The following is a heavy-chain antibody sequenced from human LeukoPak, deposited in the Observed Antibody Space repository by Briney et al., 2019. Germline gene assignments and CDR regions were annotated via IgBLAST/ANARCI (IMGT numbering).Heavy chain of an antibody. CDR3: ARDRRCSGGSCYDWDY. Sequence: SETLSLTCTVSGGSISSYYWSWIRQPPGKGLEWIGYIYYSGSTNYNPSLKSRVTISVDTSKNQFSLKLSSVTAADTAVYYCARDRRCSGGSCYDWDYWGQGTLVTVSS. CDR2: IYYSGST. D-gene: IGHD2-15*01. V-gene: IGHV4-59*01. CDR1: GGSISSYY. J-gene: IGHJ4*02.